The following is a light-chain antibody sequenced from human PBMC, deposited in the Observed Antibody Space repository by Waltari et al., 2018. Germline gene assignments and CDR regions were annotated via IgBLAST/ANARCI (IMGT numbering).Light chain of an antibody. CDR2: QDT. J-gene: IGLJ3*02. Sequence: SYELTQQHSVSVSPGQTARITCSGDKLGDKYASWYQKKPGQSPGLVIYQDTERPSGIPWLFSCSNSRNTPTLTIRGTQGIYESYYYCLAWDSSTSWVFGGGTKLTVL. CDR1: KLGDKY. V-gene: IGLV3-1*01. CDR3: LAWDSSTSWV.